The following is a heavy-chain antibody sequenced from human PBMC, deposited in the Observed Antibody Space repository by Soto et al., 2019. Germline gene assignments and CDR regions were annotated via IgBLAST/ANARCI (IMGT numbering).Heavy chain of an antibody. V-gene: IGHV4-31*03. CDR3: ARALSSSKESFDY. Sequence: SETLSLTCTVSGGSISSGGYYWSWIRQHPGKGLEWIGYIYYSGSTYYNPSLKSRVTISVDTSKNQFSLKLSSVTAADTAVYYCARALSSSKESFDYWGQGTLVTVSS. J-gene: IGHJ4*02. CDR1: GGSISSGGYY. D-gene: IGHD6-6*01. CDR2: IYYSGST.